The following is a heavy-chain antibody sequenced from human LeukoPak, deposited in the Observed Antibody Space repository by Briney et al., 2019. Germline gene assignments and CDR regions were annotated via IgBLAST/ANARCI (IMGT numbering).Heavy chain of an antibody. D-gene: IGHD6-25*01. J-gene: IGHJ6*03. CDR3: ARGISRQRAEDTGVYYYYMDV. Sequence: ASVKVSCKASGYPFTSYYMHWVRQATGQGLEWMGWMNPNSGNTGYAQKFQGRVTITRNTSISTAYMELSSLRSEDTAVYYCARGISRQRAEDTGVYYYYMDVWGKGTTVTVSS. CDR2: MNPNSGNT. V-gene: IGHV1-8*01. CDR1: GYPFTSYY.